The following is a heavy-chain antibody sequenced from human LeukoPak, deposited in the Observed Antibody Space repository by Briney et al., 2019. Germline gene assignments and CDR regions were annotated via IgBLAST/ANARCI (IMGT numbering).Heavy chain of an antibody. V-gene: IGHV3-7*01. J-gene: IGHJ4*02. D-gene: IGHD3-3*01. CDR3: ARDYDFWSGYPYFDY. CDR2: IKQDGSER. CDR1: GFTFSSYA. Sequence: GRSLRLSCAASGFTFSSYAMSWVRQAPGKGLEWVANIKQDGSERYYVDSVKGRFTISRDNAKNSLYLQMNSLRAEDTAVYYCARDYDFWSGYPYFDYWGQGTLVTVSS.